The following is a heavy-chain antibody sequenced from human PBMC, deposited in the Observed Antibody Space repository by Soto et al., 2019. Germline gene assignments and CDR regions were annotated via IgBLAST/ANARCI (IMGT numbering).Heavy chain of an antibody. CDR3: TRDQRDYGDYWFDY. CDR1: GFTFGDYA. V-gene: IGHV3-49*03. D-gene: IGHD4-17*01. J-gene: IGHJ4*02. Sequence: GGSLRLSCTASGFTFGDYAMSWFRQAPGKGLEWVGFIRSKAYGGTTEYAASVKGRFTISRDDSKSIAYLQMNSLKTEDTAVYYCTRDQRDYGDYWFDYWGQGTLVTVSS. CDR2: IRSKAYGGTT.